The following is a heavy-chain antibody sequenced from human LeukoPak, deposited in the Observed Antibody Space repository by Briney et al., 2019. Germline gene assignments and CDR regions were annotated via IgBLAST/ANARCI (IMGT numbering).Heavy chain of an antibody. D-gene: IGHD5-12*01. Sequence: SGTLRLSCAASGVTFSTYSWSWFRQPPGNGLEWIGYIYHSGSTNYNPSLKSRVTISVDTSKNQFSLKLSSVTAADTAVYYCARGGGYASPIGYWGQGALVTVSS. V-gene: IGHV4-59*01. CDR2: IYHSGST. CDR1: GVTFSTYS. CDR3: ARGGGYASPIGY. J-gene: IGHJ4*02.